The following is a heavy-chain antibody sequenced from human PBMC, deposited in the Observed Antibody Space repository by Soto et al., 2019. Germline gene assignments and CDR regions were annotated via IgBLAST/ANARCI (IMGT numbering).Heavy chain of an antibody. V-gene: IGHV4-61*08. J-gene: IGHJ4*02. CDR2: IYYSGST. CDR1: GGSVSSGGYY. D-gene: IGHD1-1*01. Sequence: SSETLSLTCNVSGGSVSSGGYYWSWIRQHPGKGLEWIGYIYYSGSTNYNPSLKSRVTISVDTSKNQFSLKLSSVTAADTAVYYCARESNGPRFYDYWGQGTLVTVSS. CDR3: ARESNGPRFYDY.